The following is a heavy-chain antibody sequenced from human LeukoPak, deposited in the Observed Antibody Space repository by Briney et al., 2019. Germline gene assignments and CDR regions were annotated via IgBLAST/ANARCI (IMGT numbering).Heavy chain of an antibody. CDR3: ARARQLVGWFDP. J-gene: IGHJ5*02. V-gene: IGHV1-69*13. CDR2: FIPIFGTA. D-gene: IGHD6-13*01. Sequence: SVKVSCKASGGTFSSYAISWVRQAPGQGLEWMGGFIPIFGTANYAQKFQGRVTITADESTSTAYMELSSLRSEDTAVYYCARARQLVGWFDPWGQGTLVTVSS. CDR1: GGTFSSYA.